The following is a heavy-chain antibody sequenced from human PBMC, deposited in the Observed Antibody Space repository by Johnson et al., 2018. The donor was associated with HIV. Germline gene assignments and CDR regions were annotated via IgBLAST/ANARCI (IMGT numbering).Heavy chain of an antibody. CDR3: ARDLAGPWGI. J-gene: IGHJ3*02. D-gene: IGHD1-26*01. V-gene: IGHV3-33*08. CDR1: GLSFSNFG. CDR2: IWYDGSNK. Sequence: QVQLVESGGGVVKPGKSLTLSCVASGLSFSNFGIHWVRQAPGKGPEWVAVIWYDGSNKYYADSVKGRFTISRDNSKNTLYLQMNSLRAEDTAVYYCARDLAGPWGIWGQWTMVTVSS.